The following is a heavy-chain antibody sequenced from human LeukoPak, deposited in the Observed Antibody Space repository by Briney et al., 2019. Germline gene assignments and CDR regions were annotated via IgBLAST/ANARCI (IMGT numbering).Heavy chain of an antibody. D-gene: IGHD6-19*01. V-gene: IGHV3-23*01. CDR1: GFSLSTYG. Sequence: GGSLRLTCAASGFSLSTYGVSWVRQPPGKGLEWVSGITGTGGSTYYADSVKGRFTVSRDTSKNTLYLQMNSQRAEDTAIYYCAKDHGTAVAGFYYWGQGTLVTVSS. CDR3: AKDHGTAVAGFYY. CDR2: ITGTGGST. J-gene: IGHJ4*02.